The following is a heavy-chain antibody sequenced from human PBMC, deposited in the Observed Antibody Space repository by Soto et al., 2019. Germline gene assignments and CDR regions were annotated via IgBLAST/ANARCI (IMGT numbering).Heavy chain of an antibody. J-gene: IGHJ5*02. Sequence: PSETLSLTCTVSGGSISGYYWSWIRQPPGKGLEWIGYIYYSGSPSYNPSLRSRLTISLDTSKNQFSLKLSSVTAADTAVYYCARSIDPWGQGTLVTVSS. V-gene: IGHV4-59*12. CDR1: GGSISGYY. CDR3: ARSIDP. CDR2: IYYSGSP.